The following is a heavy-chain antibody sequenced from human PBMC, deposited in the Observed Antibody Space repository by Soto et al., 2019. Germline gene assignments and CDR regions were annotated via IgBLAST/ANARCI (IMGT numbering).Heavy chain of an antibody. V-gene: IGHV3-21*01. CDR1: GFTFSSYS. CDR3: ARDRLDPRYIAVAGFDP. J-gene: IGHJ5*02. D-gene: IGHD6-19*01. CDR2: ISSSSSYI. Sequence: GESLKISCAASGFTFSSYSMNWVRQAPGKGLEWVSSISSSSSYIYYADSVKGRFTISRDNAKNSLYLQMNSLRAEDTAVYYCARDRLDPRYIAVAGFDPWGQGTLVTVSS.